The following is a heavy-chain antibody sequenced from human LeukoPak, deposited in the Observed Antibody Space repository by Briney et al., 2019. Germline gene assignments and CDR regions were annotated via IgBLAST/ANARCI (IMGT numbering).Heavy chain of an antibody. CDR1: GRSISSGDYY. Sequence: PSETLSLTCTVSGRSISSGDYYWSWIRQPPGKGLEWIGYIYYSGSTYYNPSLKSRVTISVDTSKNQFSLKLSSVTAADTDVYYCARDNPHSSSWSEPTHHYFDYWGQGTLVTVSS. CDR2: IYYSGST. CDR3: ARDNPHSSSWSEPTHHYFDY. J-gene: IGHJ4*02. V-gene: IGHV4-30-4*01. D-gene: IGHD6-13*01.